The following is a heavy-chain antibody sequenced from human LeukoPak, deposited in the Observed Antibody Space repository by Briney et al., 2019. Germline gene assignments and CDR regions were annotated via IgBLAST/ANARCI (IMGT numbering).Heavy chain of an antibody. CDR2: IYTSGST. D-gene: IGHD3-10*01. V-gene: IGHV4-61*02. CDR3: ARGEENYGSGSYGPLDY. J-gene: IGHJ4*02. CDR1: GGSISSGSYY. Sequence: KTSQTLSLTCTVSGGSISSGSYYWSWIRQPVGKGLEWIGRIYTSGSTNYNPSLKSRVTISVDTSKNQFSLKLSSVTAADTAVYYCARGEENYGSGSYGPLDYWGQGTLVTVSS.